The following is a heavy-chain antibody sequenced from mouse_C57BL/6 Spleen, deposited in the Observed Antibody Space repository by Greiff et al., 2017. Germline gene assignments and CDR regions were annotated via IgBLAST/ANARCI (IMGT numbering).Heavy chain of an antibody. J-gene: IGHJ4*01. V-gene: IGHV5-6*01. D-gene: IGHD1-1*01. CDR2: ISSGGSYT. Sequence: EVNVVESGGDLVKPGGSLKLSCAASGFTFSSSGMSWVRQTPDKRLGWVATISSGGSYTYYPDSVKGRFTISSDNAKNTLYLQMSSLKSEDTAMYYCARLGDYYGSTPYALDYWGQGTSVTVSS. CDR3: ARLGDYYGSTPYALDY. CDR1: GFTFSSSG.